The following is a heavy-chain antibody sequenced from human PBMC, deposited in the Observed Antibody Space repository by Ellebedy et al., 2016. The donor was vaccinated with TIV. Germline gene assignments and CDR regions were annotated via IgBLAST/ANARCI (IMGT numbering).Heavy chain of an antibody. D-gene: IGHD3-16*01. CDR3: AKIVSGGASFDP. CDR1: GASVSSYF. CDR2: ITPSGST. V-gene: IGHV4-59*02. J-gene: IGHJ5*02. Sequence: MPSETLSLTCTASGASVSSYFWSWIRQSPGEGLEWIGYITPSGSTNYNPSLKSRVTMSRDPSKNSLSLHLASVTATDTAIYYCAKIVSGGASFDPWGQGTLVTVSS.